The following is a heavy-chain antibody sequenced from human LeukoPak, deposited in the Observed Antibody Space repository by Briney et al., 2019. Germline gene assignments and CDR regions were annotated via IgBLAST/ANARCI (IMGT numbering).Heavy chain of an antibody. J-gene: IGHJ6*03. Sequence: SETLSLTCAIYGGSFNTYFWSWIRQPPGKGLEWIGQINYSGSTNYSPSLKSRVTISLDTSKKQFSLNLTSVTAADTAIYYCAKNGDRGAYCSGGTCYPYYYYYMDVWGKGTTVTISS. CDR2: INYSGST. CDR3: AKNGDRGAYCSGGTCYPYYYYYMDV. V-gene: IGHV4-34*01. D-gene: IGHD2-15*01. CDR1: GGSFNTYF.